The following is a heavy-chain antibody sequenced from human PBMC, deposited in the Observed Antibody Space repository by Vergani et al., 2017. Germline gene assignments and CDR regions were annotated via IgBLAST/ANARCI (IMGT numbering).Heavy chain of an antibody. V-gene: IGHV1-18*01. CDR1: SHTFQTYG. Sequence: QVQLVQSGAELKKPGASVSVSCKGSSHTFQTYGISWVRQAPGKGLEWMAWSRPYTGHTIYAQKFQDRVTMTADTSTNTAYMELRSLRSDDTAVYFCAKDLPGIAAATPRPYYYYYYGMDVWGQGTTVTVSS. D-gene: IGHD6-13*01. J-gene: IGHJ6*02. CDR3: AKDLPGIAAATPRPYYYYYYGMDV. CDR2: SRPYTGHT.